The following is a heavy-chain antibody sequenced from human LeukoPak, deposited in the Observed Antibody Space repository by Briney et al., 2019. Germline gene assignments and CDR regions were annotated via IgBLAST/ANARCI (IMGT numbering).Heavy chain of an antibody. D-gene: IGHD3-22*01. V-gene: IGHV1-8*01. CDR1: GYTFTSYD. Sequence: ASVKVSCKASGYTFTSYDINWVRQATGQGLEWMGWMNPNSGNTGYAQKFQGRVTMIRNTSISTAYMELSSLRSEDTAVYYCARGGVGDYYDSSGFRYYYYYYMDVWGKGTTVTVSS. J-gene: IGHJ6*03. CDR2: MNPNSGNT. CDR3: ARGGVGDYYDSSGFRYYYYYYMDV.